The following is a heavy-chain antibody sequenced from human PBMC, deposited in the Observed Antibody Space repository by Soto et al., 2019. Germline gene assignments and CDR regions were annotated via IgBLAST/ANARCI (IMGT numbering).Heavy chain of an antibody. CDR1: GYTFSSIG. CDR2: ISPHKGNT. J-gene: IGHJ4*02. D-gene: IGHD3-10*01. Sequence: ASVKVSCKTSGYTFSSIGISWVRQAPGQGLEWMGWISPHKGNTYYAQRLQGRVTMTTDTSTSTAYMELRSLRSDDTAVYFCARDLDGSGSYYTNYWGQGTLVTVSS. CDR3: ARDLDGSGSYYTNY. V-gene: IGHV1-18*01.